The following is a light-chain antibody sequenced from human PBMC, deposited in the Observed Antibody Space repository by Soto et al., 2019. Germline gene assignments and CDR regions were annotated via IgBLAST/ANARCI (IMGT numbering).Light chain of an antibody. CDR2: GAS. CDR3: QQYDNWPPFT. Sequence: IVMTQSPATLSVSPGERVTLSCRASQSVSSNLAWYQQRPGQAPRLLIYGASYRATGIPARFSGSGSGTDFTLIISSLQSEDFAVYYCQQYDNWPPFTFGPGTKVDIK. J-gene: IGKJ3*01. CDR1: QSVSSN. V-gene: IGKV3-15*01.